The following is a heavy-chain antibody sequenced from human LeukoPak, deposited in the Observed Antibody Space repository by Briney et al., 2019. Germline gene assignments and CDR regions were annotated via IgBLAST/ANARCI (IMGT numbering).Heavy chain of an antibody. CDR1: GGSFSGYY. CDR3: ATGYSGHSSSSVYDY. CDR2: INHSGST. D-gene: IGHD6-6*01. J-gene: IGHJ4*02. Sequence: SETLSLTCAVYGGSFSGYYWSGIRQPPGKGLEWIGEINHSGSTNYNPSLKSRVTISVDTSKNQFSLKLSSVTAADTAVYYCATGYSGHSSSSVYDYWGQGTLVTVSS. V-gene: IGHV4-34*01.